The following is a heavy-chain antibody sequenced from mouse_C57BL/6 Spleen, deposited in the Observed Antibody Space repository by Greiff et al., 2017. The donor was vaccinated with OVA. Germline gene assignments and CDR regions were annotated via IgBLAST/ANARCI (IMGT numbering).Heavy chain of an antibody. Sequence: VQLQQSGPGLVKPSQSLSLTCSVTGYSITSGYYWNWIRQFPGNKLEWMGYISYDGSNNYNPSLKNRISITRDTYKNQFFLKLNSVTTEDTATYYCAREGLRLDYYAMDYWGQGTSVTVSS. CDR3: AREGLRLDYYAMDY. CDR2: ISYDGSN. CDR1: GYSITSGYY. V-gene: IGHV3-6*01. D-gene: IGHD2-2*01. J-gene: IGHJ4*01.